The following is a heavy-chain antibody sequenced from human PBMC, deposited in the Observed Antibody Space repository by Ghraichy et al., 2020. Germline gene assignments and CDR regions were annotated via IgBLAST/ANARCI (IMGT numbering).Heavy chain of an antibody. CDR1: GFTFTTYA. CDR2: VNARGDET. D-gene: IGHD1-1*01. V-gene: IGHV3-23*01. Sequence: GESLNISCATSGFTFTTYAMTWVRQPPGKGLEWVSTVNARGDETYYADTVKGRFTVSRDNSNNVLFLYMNSLRVEDTALYSCARALRTVTGSRDLDGFDVWGRGTMVTVSS. CDR3: ARALRTVTGSRDLDGFDV. J-gene: IGHJ3*01.